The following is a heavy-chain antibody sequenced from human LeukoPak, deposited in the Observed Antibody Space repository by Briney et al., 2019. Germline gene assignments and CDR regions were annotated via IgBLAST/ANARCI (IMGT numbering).Heavy chain of an antibody. J-gene: IGHJ4*02. Sequence: SETLSLTCTVSGGSISSYYWSWIRQPPGKGLEWIGYIYYSGSTNYNPSLKSRVTISVDTSKNQFSLKLSSVTAADTAVYYCASQGYGSGSYVYYWGQGTLVTVSS. CDR3: ASQGYGSGSYVYY. CDR1: GGSISSYY. V-gene: IGHV4-59*08. D-gene: IGHD3-10*01. CDR2: IYYSGST.